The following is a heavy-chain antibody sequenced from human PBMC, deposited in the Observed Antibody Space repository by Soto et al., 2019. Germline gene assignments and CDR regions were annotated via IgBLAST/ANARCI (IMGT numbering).Heavy chain of an antibody. D-gene: IGHD5-18*01. CDR1: GYTFTSYA. J-gene: IGHJ4*02. Sequence: GASVKVSCKASGYTFTSYAMHWVRQAPGQRLEWMGWINAGNGNTKYSQKFQGRVTITRDTSASTAYMELSSLRFEDTAVYYCARDGRDTAMVFWGQGTLVTVSS. CDR2: INAGNGNT. V-gene: IGHV1-3*01. CDR3: ARDGRDTAMVF.